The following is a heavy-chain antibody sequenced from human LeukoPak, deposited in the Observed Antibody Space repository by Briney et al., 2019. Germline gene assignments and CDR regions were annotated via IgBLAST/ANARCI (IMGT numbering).Heavy chain of an antibody. CDR1: GFTFSSYW. CDR3: ARATRGLYYYYGMDV. D-gene: IGHD2-2*01. Sequence: GGSLRLSCAASGFTFSSYWMNWVRQAPGKGLVWVSRIASDGSSTTYADSVKGRFTISRDNSKNTLYLQMNSLRAEDTAVYYCARATRGLYYYYGMDVWGQGTTVTVSS. V-gene: IGHV3-74*01. J-gene: IGHJ6*02. CDR2: IASDGSST.